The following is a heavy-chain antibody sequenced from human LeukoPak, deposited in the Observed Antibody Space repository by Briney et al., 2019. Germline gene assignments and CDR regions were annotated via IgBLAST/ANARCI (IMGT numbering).Heavy chain of an antibody. D-gene: IGHD1-26*01. CDR1: GYTFNSYG. V-gene: IGHV1-18*01. Sequence: GASVKVSCKASGYTFNSYGINWVRQAPGQGLEWMGWISVYNGQTNYAHKFQGRVTMTTDTSTRTVYMELRSLRSDATAVYYCARDLGWELQHFFDHWGQGTLVTVSA. CDR3: ARDLGWELQHFFDH. CDR2: ISVYNGQT. J-gene: IGHJ4*02.